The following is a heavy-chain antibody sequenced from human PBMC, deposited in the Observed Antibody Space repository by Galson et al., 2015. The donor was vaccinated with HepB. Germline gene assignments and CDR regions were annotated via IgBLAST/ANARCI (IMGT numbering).Heavy chain of an antibody. Sequence: SLRLSCAASGFTFSSYWMSWVRQAPGKGLEWVANIKQDGSEKYYVDSVKGRFTISRDNAKNSLYLQMNSLRTEDTAVYYCARGWSSPTTPFDYWGQGTLVTVSS. J-gene: IGHJ4*01. CDR3: ARGWSSPTTPFDY. D-gene: IGHD6-13*01. CDR1: GFTFSSYW. CDR2: IKQDGSEK. V-gene: IGHV3-7*03.